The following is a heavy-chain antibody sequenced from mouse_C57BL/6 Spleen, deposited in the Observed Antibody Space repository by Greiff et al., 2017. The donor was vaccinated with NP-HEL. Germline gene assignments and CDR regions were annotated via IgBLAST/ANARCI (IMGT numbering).Heavy chain of an antibody. V-gene: IGHV1-81*01. Sequence: VQRVESGAELARPGASVKLSCKASGYTFTSYGISWVKQRPGQGLEWIGEIYPRSGNTYYNEKFKGKATLTADKSSSTAYMELRSLTSEDSAVYFCAMLTMVTPLDYWGQGTTLTVSS. CDR2: IYPRSGNT. CDR3: AMLTMVTPLDY. J-gene: IGHJ2*01. CDR1: GYTFTSYG. D-gene: IGHD2-2*01.